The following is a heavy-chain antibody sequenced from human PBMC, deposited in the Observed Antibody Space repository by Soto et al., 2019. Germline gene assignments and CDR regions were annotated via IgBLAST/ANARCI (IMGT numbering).Heavy chain of an antibody. CDR3: ARGPSGQLGNWFDP. CDR1: GGSISSYY. CDR2: IYYSGST. J-gene: IGHJ5*02. Sequence: PSETLSLTCTVSGGSISSYYWSWLRQPPGKGLEWIGYIYYSGSTNYNPSLKSRVTISVDTSKNQFSLKLSSVTAADTAVYYCARGPSGQLGNWFDPWGQGTLVTVSS. D-gene: IGHD6-13*01. V-gene: IGHV4-59*08.